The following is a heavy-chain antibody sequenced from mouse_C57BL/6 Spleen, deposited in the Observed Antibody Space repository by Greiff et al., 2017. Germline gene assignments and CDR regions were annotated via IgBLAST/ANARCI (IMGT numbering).Heavy chain of an antibody. CDR1: GYTFTSYW. J-gene: IGHJ2*01. V-gene: IGHV1-52*01. CDR3: ARSPTRSSSYYFDY. D-gene: IGHD1-3*01. CDR2: IDPSDSET. Sequence: VQLQQPGAELVRPGSSVKLSCKASGYTFTSYWMHWVKQRPIQGLEWIGNIDPSDSETHYNQKFKDKATLTVDKSSSTAYMQLSSLTSEDSAVYYCARSPTRSSSYYFDYWGQGTTLTVSS.